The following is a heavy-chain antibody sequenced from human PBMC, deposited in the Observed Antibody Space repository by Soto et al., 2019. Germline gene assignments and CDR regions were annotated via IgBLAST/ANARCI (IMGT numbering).Heavy chain of an antibody. CDR2: IYYSGNT. V-gene: IGHV4-30-4*01. Sequence: QVQLQESGPGLVKPSQTLSLTCTVSGGSISSGDYYWSWIRQPPGKGLEWIGYIYYSGNTYYNPSLKDRVNIAVHTPKHQFSLKLSSVTAADTAVYYCARQPGRPPYYSCGMDVWVQGNTVTASS. CDR3: ARQPGRPPYYSCGMDV. J-gene: IGHJ6*02. CDR1: GGSISSGDYY.